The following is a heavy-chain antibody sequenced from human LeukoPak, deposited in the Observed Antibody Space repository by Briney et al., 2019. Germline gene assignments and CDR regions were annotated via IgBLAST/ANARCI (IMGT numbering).Heavy chain of an antibody. Sequence: GGSLRLSCAASGFTFSSYAMHWVRQAPGKGLEWVAVISYDGSNKYYADSVKGRFTISRDNSKNTLCLQMNSLRAEDTAVYYCARGSGYSSSSVVHYWGQGTLVTVSS. V-gene: IGHV3-30-3*01. D-gene: IGHD6-6*01. CDR3: ARGSGYSSSSVVHY. CDR2: ISYDGSNK. CDR1: GFTFSSYA. J-gene: IGHJ4*02.